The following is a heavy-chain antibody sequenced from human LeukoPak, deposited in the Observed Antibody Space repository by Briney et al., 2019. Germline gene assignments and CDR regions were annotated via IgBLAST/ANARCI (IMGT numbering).Heavy chain of an antibody. CDR1: GYTFTSYY. Sequence: ASVKVSCRASGYTFTSYYMHWVRQAPGQGLEWMGIINPSGGSTSYAQKFQGRVTMTRDMSTSTVYMELSSLRSEDTAVYYCARDPPKSVAVAGTGDYWGQGTLVTVSS. D-gene: IGHD6-19*01. CDR2: INPSGGST. V-gene: IGHV1-46*01. CDR3: ARDPPKSVAVAGTGDY. J-gene: IGHJ4*02.